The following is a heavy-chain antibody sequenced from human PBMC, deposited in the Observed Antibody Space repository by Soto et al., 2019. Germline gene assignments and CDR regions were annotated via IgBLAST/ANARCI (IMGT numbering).Heavy chain of an antibody. V-gene: IGHV3-66*01. J-gene: IGHJ6*03. CDR2: IYSGGST. D-gene: IGHD3-3*01. CDR1: GFTVSSNY. Sequence: EGSLRLSCAASGFTVSSNYMSWVRQAPGKGLEWVSVIYSGGSTYYADSVKGRFTISRDNSKNTLYLQMNSLRAEDTAVYYCARGVASSYYDFWSGPTIRGSYYYMDVWGKGTTVTVSS. CDR3: ARGVASSYYDFWSGPTIRGSYYYMDV.